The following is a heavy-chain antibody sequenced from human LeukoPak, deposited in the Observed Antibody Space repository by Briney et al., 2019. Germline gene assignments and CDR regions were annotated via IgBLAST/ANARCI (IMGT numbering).Heavy chain of an antibody. V-gene: IGHV3-21*01. D-gene: IGHD2-8*01. Sequence: GGSLRLSCPLSGFTLSSYGMNWVRQAPGTGLEWVSFISSSSNYISYADSVKGRFTISRDNAKNSLYLQMNSLRAEDTALYYCARDQYEAICPDYWGQGTLVTVSS. J-gene: IGHJ4*02. CDR2: ISSSSNYI. CDR3: ARDQYEAICPDY. CDR1: GFTLSSYG.